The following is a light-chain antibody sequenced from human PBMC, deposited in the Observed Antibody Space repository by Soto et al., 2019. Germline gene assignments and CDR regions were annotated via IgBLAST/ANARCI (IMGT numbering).Light chain of an antibody. J-gene: IGLJ3*02. V-gene: IGLV2-14*01. CDR1: SSDVGGYNY. Sequence: QSALTQPRSVSGSPGQSVTISCTGTSSDVGGYNYVSWYQQHPGKAPKVMIYEVNNRPSGVSNRFSGSKSGNTASLTISRLQAEDEADYYCSSYTSTTTLWVFGGGTKLTVL. CDR2: EVN. CDR3: SSYTSTTTLWV.